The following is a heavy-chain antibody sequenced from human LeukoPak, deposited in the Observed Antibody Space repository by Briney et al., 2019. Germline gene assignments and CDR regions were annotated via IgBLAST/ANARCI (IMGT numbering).Heavy chain of an antibody. D-gene: IGHD3-3*01. CDR1: GYTFTSYG. V-gene: IGHV1-18*01. CDR3: ARAHPLFVATDYDFWSPRAFDI. J-gene: IGHJ3*02. CDR2: ISAYNGNT. Sequence: ASVMVSCKASGYTFTSYGISWVRQAPGQGLEWMGWISAYNGNTNYAQKLQGRVTMTTDTSTSTAYMELRSLRSDDTAVYYCARAHPLFVATDYDFWSPRAFDIWGQGTMVTVSS.